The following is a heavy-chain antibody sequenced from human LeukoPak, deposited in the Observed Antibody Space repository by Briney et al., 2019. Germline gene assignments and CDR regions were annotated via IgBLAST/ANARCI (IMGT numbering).Heavy chain of an antibody. J-gene: IGHJ5*02. CDR1: GYTFGNYA. Sequence: GGSLRLSCAASGYTFGNYAMTWVRLAPGKRLEWVSGISHNGDRIYYADSVKGRFTISRDNSKNTLYLQMNSLRPEDTALYYCTKDSVAAAGTAWFDPWGQGTLVTVSS. CDR2: ISHNGDRI. CDR3: TKDSVAAAGTAWFDP. D-gene: IGHD6-13*01. V-gene: IGHV3-23*01.